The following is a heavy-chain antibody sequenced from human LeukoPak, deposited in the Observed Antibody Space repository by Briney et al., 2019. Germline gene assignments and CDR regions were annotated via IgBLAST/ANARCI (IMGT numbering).Heavy chain of an antibody. Sequence: GGSLRLSCAASGFTFSSYWMSWVRQAPGKGLEWVANIKQDGGEKYYVDSVKGRFTISRDNAKNSLYLQMNSLRAEDTAVYYCARSGREEGGYSYGFEPSYGMDVWGQGTTVTVSS. CDR3: ARSGREEGGYSYGFEPSYGMDV. V-gene: IGHV3-7*01. D-gene: IGHD5-18*01. CDR2: IKQDGGEK. J-gene: IGHJ6*02. CDR1: GFTFSSYW.